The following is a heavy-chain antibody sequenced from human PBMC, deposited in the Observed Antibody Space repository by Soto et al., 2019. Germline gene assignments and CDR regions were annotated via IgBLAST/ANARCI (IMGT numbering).Heavy chain of an antibody. CDR1: GYTFTNYG. CDR3: ARLVGAVVAANVDY. D-gene: IGHD2-15*01. CDR2: ISAYNGDT. V-gene: IGHV1-18*01. J-gene: IGHJ4*02. Sequence: ASVKVSCKASGYTFTNYGITWVRQAPGQGLEWMGWISAYNGDTNYAQKLQARVTMTTDTSTTTAYMELRGLTSDDTAVYYCARLVGAVVAANVDYWGQGTLVTVSS.